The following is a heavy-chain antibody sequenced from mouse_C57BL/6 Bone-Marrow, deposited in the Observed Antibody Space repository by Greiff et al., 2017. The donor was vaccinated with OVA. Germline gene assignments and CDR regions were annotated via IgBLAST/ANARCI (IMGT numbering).Heavy chain of an antibody. Sequence: EVKVEESGGGLVQPGGSLKLSCAASGFTFSDYYMYWVRQTPEKRLEWVAYISNGGGSTYYPDTVKGRFTISRDNAKNTLYLQMSRLKSEDTAMYYCARPDSSGYTWFAYWGQGTLVTVSA. J-gene: IGHJ3*01. D-gene: IGHD3-2*02. CDR2: ISNGGGST. V-gene: IGHV5-12*01. CDR1: GFTFSDYY. CDR3: ARPDSSGYTWFAY.